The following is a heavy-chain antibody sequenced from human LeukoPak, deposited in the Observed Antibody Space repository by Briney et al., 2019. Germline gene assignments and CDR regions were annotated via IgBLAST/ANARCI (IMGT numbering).Heavy chain of an antibody. CDR2: IYHSGST. CDR1: SGSFSGYY. CDR3: ARDPTRGSDQHAFDI. V-gene: IGHV4-34*01. Sequence: SETLSLTCAVYSGSFSGYYWNWIRQPPGKGLEWIGEIYHSGSTNYNPSLKSRVTISVDTSKNQFSLKLSSVTAADTAVYYCARDPTRGSDQHAFDIWGQGTMVTVSS. J-gene: IGHJ3*02. D-gene: IGHD3-16*01.